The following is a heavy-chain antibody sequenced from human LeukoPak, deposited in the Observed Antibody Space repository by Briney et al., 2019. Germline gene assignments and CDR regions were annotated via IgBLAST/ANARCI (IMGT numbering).Heavy chain of an antibody. J-gene: IGHJ4*02. D-gene: IGHD3-10*01. CDR2: ISGSGGST. CDR1: GFTFSSYA. CDR3: AKDFSVTYYYGSGSYFDY. Sequence: GGSLRLSCAASGFTFSSYAMSWVRQAPGKGLEWVSAISGSGGSTYYADSVKARFTISRDNSKNTLYLQMNSLRAADTAVYYCAKDFSVTYYYGSGSYFDYWGQGTLVTVSS. V-gene: IGHV3-23*01.